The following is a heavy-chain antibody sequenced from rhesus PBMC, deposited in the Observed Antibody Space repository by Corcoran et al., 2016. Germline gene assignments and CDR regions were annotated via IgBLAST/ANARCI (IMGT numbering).Heavy chain of an antibody. CDR1: GGSISDSSR. D-gene: IGHD4-29*01. J-gene: IGHJ4*01. Sequence: QVQLQESGPGVVTPSETLSLTCDVSGGSISDSSRWTWIRPPPGKGLEGIGYIYGSSTSTNYNPSLRSRVTISKDTSKNQXSLKLSSVTAADTAVYYCARSYGSSYGPFDYWGQGVLVTVSS. CDR3: ARSYGSSYGPFDY. V-gene: IGHV4S10*01. CDR2: IYGSSTST.